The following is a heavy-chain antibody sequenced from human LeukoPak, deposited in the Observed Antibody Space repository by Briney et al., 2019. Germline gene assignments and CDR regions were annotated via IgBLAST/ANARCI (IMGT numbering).Heavy chain of an antibody. Sequence: SVKVSCKASGGTFSSYAISWVRQAPGQGLEWMGGIIPIFGTANYAQKFQGRVTMTRDTSTSTVYMELSSLRSEDTAVYYCARDTTSSSWSYGDFDYWGQGTLVTVSS. J-gene: IGHJ4*02. V-gene: IGHV1-69*05. CDR2: IIPIFGTA. CDR3: ARDTTSSSWSYGDFDY. D-gene: IGHD6-13*01. CDR1: GGTFSSYA.